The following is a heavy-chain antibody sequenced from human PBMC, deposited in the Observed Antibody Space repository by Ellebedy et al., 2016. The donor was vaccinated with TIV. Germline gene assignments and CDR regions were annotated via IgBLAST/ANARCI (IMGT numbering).Heavy chain of an antibody. D-gene: IGHD6-13*01. CDR2: IDTADAYT. J-gene: IGHJ5*02. Sequence: GESLKISCKGSGYSFPSYWNTWVRQMPGKGLEWMGRIDTADAYTDYSPSFQGHVTISIDKSNTTAYLQWGSLKASDTAIYYCARLSSFSSRNPLYPWGQGTLVTVSS. CDR1: GYSFPSYW. V-gene: IGHV5-10-1*01. CDR3: ARLSSFSSRNPLYP.